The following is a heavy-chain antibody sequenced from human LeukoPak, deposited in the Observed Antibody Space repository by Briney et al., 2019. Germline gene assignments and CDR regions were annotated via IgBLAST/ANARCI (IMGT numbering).Heavy chain of an antibody. Sequence: PGGSLRLSCAASGFSVREHYMNWVRQAPGKGLEGVSVFYSGGSTYYTDSVQGRFTISRDNSKNTMYLQMNSLRAEDTAVYYCAKDSEDDSSGYYFESCGQGPLVTVSS. D-gene: IGHD3-22*01. J-gene: IGHJ4*02. CDR1: GFSVREHY. CDR2: FYSGGST. V-gene: IGHV3-53*05. CDR3: AKDSEDDSSGYYFES.